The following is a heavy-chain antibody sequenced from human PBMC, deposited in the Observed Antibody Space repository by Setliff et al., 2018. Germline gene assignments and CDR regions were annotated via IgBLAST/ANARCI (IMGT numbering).Heavy chain of an antibody. D-gene: IGHD1-1*01. CDR1: GDSIRRGDY. Sequence: SETLSLTCTVSGDSIRRGDYWSWIRQHPGKGLEWIGYIHHSGETFYNPSLRSRVIISVDTSKNQFSLKVTSLIADDTAVYYCAKQVHSYGWPNDAFDIWGQGTQVTVSS. CDR2: IHHSGET. V-gene: IGHV4-31*03. J-gene: IGHJ3*02. CDR3: AKQVHSYGWPNDAFDI.